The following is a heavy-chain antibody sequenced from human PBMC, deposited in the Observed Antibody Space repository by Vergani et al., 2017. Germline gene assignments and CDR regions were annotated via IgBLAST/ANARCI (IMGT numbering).Heavy chain of an antibody. CDR2: INPNSGGT. Sequence: QVQLVQSGAEVKKPGASVKVSCKASGYTFTGYYMHWVRQAPGQGLEWMGWINPNSGGTNYAQKFQGRVTMTRDTSISTAYMELSRLRSDDTAVYYCARGAAARAPNYYYMDVWGKGTTVTVSS. D-gene: IGHD6-6*01. J-gene: IGHJ6*03. V-gene: IGHV1-2*02. CDR3: ARGAAARAPNYYYMDV. CDR1: GYTFTGYY.